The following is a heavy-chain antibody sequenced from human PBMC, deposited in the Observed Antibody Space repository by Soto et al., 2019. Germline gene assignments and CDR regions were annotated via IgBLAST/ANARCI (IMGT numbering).Heavy chain of an antibody. V-gene: IGHV4-39*01. CDR1: GGSISSSSYY. J-gene: IGHJ4*02. CDR2: IYYSGST. D-gene: IGHD6-13*01. CDR3: ARHPYSSSWRLMWYFDY. Sequence: SETLSLTCTVSGGSISSSSYYWGWIRQPPGKGLEWIGSIYYSGSTYYNPSLKSRVTISVDTSKNQFSLKLSSVTAADTAVYYCARHPYSSSWRLMWYFDYWGQGTLVIVSS.